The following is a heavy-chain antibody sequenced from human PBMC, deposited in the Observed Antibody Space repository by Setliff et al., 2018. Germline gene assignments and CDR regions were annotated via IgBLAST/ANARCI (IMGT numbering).Heavy chain of an antibody. Sequence: PSETLSLTCTVSGGSISSGSYYWSWIRQPAGKGLEWIGHIYSSGSTNYNPSLKSRVTISVDRSKNQFSLKLSSVIAADTAVYYCARGGRISYRPSSSWYILDYWGQGTLVTVSS. D-gene: IGHD6-13*01. CDR3: ARGGRISYRPSSSWYILDY. J-gene: IGHJ4*02. CDR1: GGSISSGSYY. V-gene: IGHV4-61*09. CDR2: IYSSGST.